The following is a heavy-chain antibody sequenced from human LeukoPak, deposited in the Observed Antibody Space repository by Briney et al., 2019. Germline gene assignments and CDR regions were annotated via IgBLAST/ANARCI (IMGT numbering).Heavy chain of an antibody. CDR1: GGTFSSYA. CDR3: ARGPSTYCSSTSCLTFDY. V-gene: IGHV1-69*05. CDR2: IIPIFGTA. J-gene: IGHJ4*02. D-gene: IGHD2-2*01. Sequence: GSSVKVSCKASGGTFSSYAISWVRQAPGQGLEWMGRIIPIFGTANYAQKFQGRVTITTDESTSTAYMELSSLRSEDTAVYYCARGPSTYCSSTSCLTFDYWGQGTLVTVSS.